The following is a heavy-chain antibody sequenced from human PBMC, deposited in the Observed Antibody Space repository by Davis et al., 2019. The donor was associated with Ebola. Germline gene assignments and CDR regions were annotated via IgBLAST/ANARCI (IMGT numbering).Heavy chain of an antibody. J-gene: IGHJ1*01. Sequence: GESLKISCKVSGDTFPTYWIGWVRQMPGKGLEWMGIIYPGDSDTSYSPSFQGQVTISTDKSISTAYLQWSSLKASDTAMYYCARVAAAATFGAEYFQHWGQGTLVTVSS. CDR3: ARVAAAATFGAEYFQH. V-gene: IGHV5-51*01. CDR1: GDTFPTYW. CDR2: IYPGDSDT. D-gene: IGHD6-13*01.